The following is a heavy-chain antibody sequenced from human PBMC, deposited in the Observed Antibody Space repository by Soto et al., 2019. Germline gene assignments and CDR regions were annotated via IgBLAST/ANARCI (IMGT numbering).Heavy chain of an antibody. CDR1: GGTFSSYA. V-gene: IGHV1-69*13. CDR3: APGRGYPPYYYYGTXA. J-gene: IGHJ6*02. Sequence: SVKVSCNASGGTFSSYAISWVRQAPGQGLEWMGVIIPIFGTANYAQRFQGRVTITADESTSTAYMELSSLRSEDTAVYYCAPGRGYPPYYYYGTXASGHGT. CDR2: IIPIFGTA. D-gene: IGHD3-22*01.